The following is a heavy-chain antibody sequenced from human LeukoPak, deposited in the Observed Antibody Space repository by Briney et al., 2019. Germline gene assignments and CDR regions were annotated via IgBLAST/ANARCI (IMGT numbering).Heavy chain of an antibody. Sequence: PGGSLRLSCAASGFTFSSYAMSWVRQAPGKGLEWVSAISGSGGSTYYADSVKGRFTISRDNSKNTLYLQMNSLRAEDTAVYYCATLPYSGYDRPGLYFNYWGQGTLVTVSS. CDR2: ISGSGGST. D-gene: IGHD5-12*01. CDR3: ATLPYSGYDRPGLYFNY. J-gene: IGHJ4*02. V-gene: IGHV3-23*01. CDR1: GFTFSSYA.